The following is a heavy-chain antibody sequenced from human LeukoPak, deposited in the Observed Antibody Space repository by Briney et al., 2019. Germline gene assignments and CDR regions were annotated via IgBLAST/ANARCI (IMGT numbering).Heavy chain of an antibody. J-gene: IGHJ6*02. D-gene: IGHD6-19*01. Sequence: SETLSLTCTVSGGSLNTFYWSWVRQPPGKGLEWMGYISYSGSTNYNPSLKSRVTMSVDTSKNQFSLNLNSVAAADTAVYYCARVLSGGLIYFYGMDVWGQGTTVTVSS. V-gene: IGHV4-59*08. CDR3: ARVLSGGLIYFYGMDV. CDR2: ISYSGST. CDR1: GGSLNTFY.